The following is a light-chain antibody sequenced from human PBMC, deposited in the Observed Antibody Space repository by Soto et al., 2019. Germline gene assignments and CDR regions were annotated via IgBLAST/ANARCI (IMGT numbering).Light chain of an antibody. V-gene: IGKV3-15*01. CDR1: QSVNSH. J-gene: IGKJ1*01. CDR2: AAS. CDR3: KQFTSWPQT. Sequence: EIVMTQSPATLSVSPGDRATLSCRASQSVNSHLAWYKQKPGQAPRLLIYAASARATGIPARFSGSGSGTDFTLTISRLQSEDFAVYYCKQFTSWPQTFGQGNKVEIK.